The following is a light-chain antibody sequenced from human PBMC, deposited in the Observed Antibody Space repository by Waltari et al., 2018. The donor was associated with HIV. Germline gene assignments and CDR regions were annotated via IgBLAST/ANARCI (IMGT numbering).Light chain of an antibody. J-gene: IGKJ1*01. V-gene: IGKV3-15*01. Sequence: EIVMTQSPATLSVSPGERATLSCRASQSVNSNLAWYQQKPGQAPRGLISGVCTRATGMPSRFSGSGSVIEFTLTNSSLQSEAFAVSYCEQYNNWWTFGQWTQEDIK. CDR1: QSVNSN. CDR2: GVC. CDR3: EQYNNWWT.